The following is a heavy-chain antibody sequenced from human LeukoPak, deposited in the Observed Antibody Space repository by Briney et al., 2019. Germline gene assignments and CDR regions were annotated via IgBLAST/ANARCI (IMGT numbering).Heavy chain of an antibody. D-gene: IGHD3-22*01. CDR1: GITLSNYG. CDR3: AKRGVVIRVILVGFHKEAYYFDS. CDR2: ISGSGGGT. J-gene: IGHJ4*02. Sequence: GGSLRLSCAVSGITLSNYGMSWVRQAPGKGLEWVAGISGSGGGTNYADSVQGRFTISRDNPKNTLYLQMNGLRVEDTAVYFCAKRGVVIRVILVGFHKEAYYFDSWGQGALVTVSS. V-gene: IGHV3-23*01.